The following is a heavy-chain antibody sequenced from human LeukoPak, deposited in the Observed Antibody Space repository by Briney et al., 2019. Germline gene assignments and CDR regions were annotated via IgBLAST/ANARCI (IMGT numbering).Heavy chain of an antibody. CDR2: IYSDGRT. V-gene: IGHV3-66*01. Sequence: GGSLRLSCAASGFTVSGNYMSWVRQAPGKGLEWVSIIYSDGRTYYADSVKGRFTISRDSSQNTLFIQMNGLTDEDTAVYYCERNWKDYNLLTGLYYYFDFWGQGTLVTVSS. CDR3: ERNWKDYNLLTGLYYYFDF. CDR1: GFTVSGNY. D-gene: IGHD3-9*01. J-gene: IGHJ4*02.